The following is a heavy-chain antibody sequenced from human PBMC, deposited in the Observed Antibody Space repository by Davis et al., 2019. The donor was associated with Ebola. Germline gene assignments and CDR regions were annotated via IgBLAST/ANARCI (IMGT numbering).Heavy chain of an antibody. J-gene: IGHJ4*02. Sequence: GESLKISRAASGFTFSSYEMNWVRQAPGKGLVWVARINIDGSSTIYADSVEGRFTVSRDNAKNTLYLEMNSLRSEDTAVYYCGRGALFGIPAGTIDSWGQGTLVTVSS. V-gene: IGHV3-74*01. CDR2: INIDGSST. CDR3: GRGALFGIPAGTIDS. CDR1: GFTFSSYE. D-gene: IGHD3-16*01.